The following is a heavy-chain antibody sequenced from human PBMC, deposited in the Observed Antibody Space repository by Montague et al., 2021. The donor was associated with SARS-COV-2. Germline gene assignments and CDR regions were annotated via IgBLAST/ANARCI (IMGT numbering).Heavy chain of an antibody. CDR2: INHSGST. CDR1: GGSFSGYY. V-gene: IGHV4-34*01. J-gene: IGHJ5*02. CDR3: ARERYSFSLTRGSTWFDP. D-gene: IGHD3-9*01. Sequence: ETLSLTCAVYGGSFSGYYWSWIRQPPGKGLEWIGEINHSGSTNYNPSLKSRVTISVDTSKNQFSLKLSSVTAADTAVYYCARERYSFSLTRGSTWFDPWGQGTLVTVSS.